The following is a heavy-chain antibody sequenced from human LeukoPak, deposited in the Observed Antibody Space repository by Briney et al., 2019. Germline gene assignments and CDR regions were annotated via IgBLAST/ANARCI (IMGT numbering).Heavy chain of an antibody. CDR3: ASQLGDASDI. D-gene: IGHD6-13*01. CDR2: ISSSSSTI. Sequence: GGSLRLSCAASGFTFSSYSMNWVRQAPGKGLEWVSYISSSSSTIYYADSVKGRFTISRDNGKNSQYLQMNSLRAEDTAVYYCASQLGDASDIWGQGTMVTVSS. J-gene: IGHJ3*02. CDR1: GFTFSSYS. V-gene: IGHV3-48*01.